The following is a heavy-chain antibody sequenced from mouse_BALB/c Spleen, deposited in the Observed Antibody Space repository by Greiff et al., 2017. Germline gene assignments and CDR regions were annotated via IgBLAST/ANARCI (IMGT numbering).Heavy chain of an antibody. CDR3: ARLNGNYVGWFAY. V-gene: IGHV3-2*02. CDR1: GYSITSDYA. D-gene: IGHD2-1*01. J-gene: IGHJ3*01. CDR2: ISYSGST. Sequence: DVKLLESGPGLVKPSQSLSLTCTVTGYSITSDYAWNWIRQFPGNKLEWMGYISYSGSTSYNPSLKSRISITRDTSKNQFFLQLNSVTTEDTATYYCARLNGNYVGWFAYWGQGTLVTVSA.